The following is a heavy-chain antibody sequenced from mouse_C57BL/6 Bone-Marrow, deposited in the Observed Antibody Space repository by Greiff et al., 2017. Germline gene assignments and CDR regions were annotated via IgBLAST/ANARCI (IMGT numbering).Heavy chain of an antibody. CDR3: AKSILRYLDY. Sequence: QVQLQQPGAELVKPGASVKMSCKASGYTFTSYWITWVKQRPGQGLAWIGDIYPGSGSTNYNEKFKSKATLTVDTSSSTAYMQLSSLTSEYSAVYDCAKSILRYLDYWGQGTTLTVSS. J-gene: IGHJ2*01. D-gene: IGHD1-2*01. V-gene: IGHV1-55*01. CDR2: IYPGSGST. CDR1: GYTFTSYW.